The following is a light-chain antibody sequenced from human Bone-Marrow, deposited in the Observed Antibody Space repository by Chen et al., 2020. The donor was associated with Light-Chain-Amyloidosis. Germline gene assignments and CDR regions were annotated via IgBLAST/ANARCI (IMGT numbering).Light chain of an antibody. J-gene: IGLJ1*01. Sequence: QSALTQPASVSGSPGQSITISCPATSRDVATYKFVSWYQKHPGKAPKFIIYEGSPRPSGVSDRFSGSKSGKTASLTISGLQAADEADYYCLSYAGSFTFVFGTGTKVTVL. CDR1: SRDVATYKF. V-gene: IGLV2-23*01. CDR2: EGS. CDR3: LSYAGSFTFV.